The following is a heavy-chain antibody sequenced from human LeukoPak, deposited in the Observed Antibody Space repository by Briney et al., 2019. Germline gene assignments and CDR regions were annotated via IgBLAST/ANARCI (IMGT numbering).Heavy chain of an antibody. V-gene: IGHV3-48*03. CDR3: ARIRADSSGYYYKYFDF. D-gene: IGHD3-22*01. CDR2: SGGCTI. Sequence: SGGCTIYYADSVKGGFTISRENAKKSLYLKMNSLRAEDTAVYYCARIRADSSGYYYKYFDFWGQGTLVTVSS. J-gene: IGHJ4*02.